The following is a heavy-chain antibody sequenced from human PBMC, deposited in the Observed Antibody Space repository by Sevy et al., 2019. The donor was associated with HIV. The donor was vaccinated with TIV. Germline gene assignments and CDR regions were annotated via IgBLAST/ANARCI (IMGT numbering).Heavy chain of an antibody. CDR3: AQGYYFTY. Sequence: ASVKVSCKASRSTFVSNDINWLRQAPGQALEWVGWMRPNSGEVGYAQKFQGRVTMTRNISITTAYMELGRLRFDDTAVYYCAQGYYFTYWGQGTVVTVSS. D-gene: IGHD3-22*01. CDR1: RSTFVSND. J-gene: IGHJ4*02. V-gene: IGHV1-8*01. CDR2: MRPNSGEV.